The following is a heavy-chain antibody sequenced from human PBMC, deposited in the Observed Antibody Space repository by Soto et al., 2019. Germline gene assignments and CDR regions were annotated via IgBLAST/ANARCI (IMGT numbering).Heavy chain of an antibody. J-gene: IGHJ4*02. CDR1: GGSISNYY. CDR3: ARHVVPAANYFDY. Sequence: KPSETLSLTCTVSGGSISNYYWSWIRQPPGKGLEWIAYIYYSGSTNYNPSLKSRVTTSLDTSKNHFSLKLSSVTAADTAVYYCARHVVPAANYFDYWGQGTLVTVSS. V-gene: IGHV4-59*08. CDR2: IYYSGST. D-gene: IGHD2-2*01.